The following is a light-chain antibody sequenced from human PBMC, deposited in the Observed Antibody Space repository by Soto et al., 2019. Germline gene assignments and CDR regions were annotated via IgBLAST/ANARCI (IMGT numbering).Light chain of an antibody. CDR3: SSYAGSNWYV. CDR1: NSDVGGYNY. CDR2: EVN. Sequence: QSVLTQPPSASGSPGQSVTISCTGTNSDVGGYNYVSWYQQYPGKAPKLIIYEVNERPSGVPDRFSGSKSGNTVSLTVSGLQTADEADYYXSSYAGSNWYVFGTGTKVTV. J-gene: IGLJ1*01. V-gene: IGLV2-8*01.